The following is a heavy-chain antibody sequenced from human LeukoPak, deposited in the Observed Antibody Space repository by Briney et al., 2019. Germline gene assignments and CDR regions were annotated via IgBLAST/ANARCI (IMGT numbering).Heavy chain of an antibody. CDR2: ISYDGSSA. Sequence: PGGSLRLSCAASGFTFNAYAMHWVRQSPGKGLEWVAVISYDGSSASYADSVRGRFTVSRDNSKNIVYLELQTLTTDDTAVFYCARDWGDLLAFGPWGQGTLVIVSS. J-gene: IGHJ5*02. V-gene: IGHV3-30*03. CDR3: ARDWGDLLAFGP. CDR1: GFTFNAYA. D-gene: IGHD3-3*01.